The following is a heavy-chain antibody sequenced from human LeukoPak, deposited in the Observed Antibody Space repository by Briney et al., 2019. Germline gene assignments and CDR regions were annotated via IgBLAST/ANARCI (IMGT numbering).Heavy chain of an antibody. D-gene: IGHD1-26*01. V-gene: IGHV1-2*02. CDR1: GYTFTNDH. Sequence: VASLKVSCKASGYTFTNDHIHWVRQAPGQGLEWMGWINPNSGITKYAQKFEGRVTMTRDTSISTAYMELSRLRSDDTAVYYCARDFYSGSNVPHYWGQGTLVIVPS. CDR3: ARDFYSGSNVPHY. CDR2: INPNSGIT. J-gene: IGHJ4*02.